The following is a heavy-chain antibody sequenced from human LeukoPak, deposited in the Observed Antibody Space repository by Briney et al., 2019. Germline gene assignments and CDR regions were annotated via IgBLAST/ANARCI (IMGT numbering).Heavy chain of an antibody. CDR1: GYSTSSGYS. CDR3: ARSYYYDTSNFYVFDY. J-gene: IGHJ4*02. CDR2: LYHSGGT. Sequence: SETLSLTCAVSGYSTSSGYSWGWIRQPPGKGLEWIGSLYHSGGTYYNPSLKSRVDISVDTSKNQFSLILTSVTASDTAIHYCARSYYYDTSNFYVFDYWGQGALVTVSS. V-gene: IGHV4-38-2*01. D-gene: IGHD3-22*01.